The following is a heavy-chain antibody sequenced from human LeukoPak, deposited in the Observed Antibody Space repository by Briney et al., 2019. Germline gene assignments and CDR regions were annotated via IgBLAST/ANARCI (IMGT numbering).Heavy chain of an antibody. V-gene: IGHV3-72*01. Sequence: PGESLRLSCAASGFTFSDHYIDWVRQAPGKGLEWVGRSRDKGNSYTTAYAASVRGRFTISRDDSKNSLYLQMNSLRAEDTAVYYCARDLWHIARYGHYMDVWGKGTTVTISS. CDR1: GFTFSDHY. D-gene: IGHD2-21*01. CDR3: ARDLWHIARYGHYMDV. J-gene: IGHJ6*03. CDR2: SRDKGNSYTT.